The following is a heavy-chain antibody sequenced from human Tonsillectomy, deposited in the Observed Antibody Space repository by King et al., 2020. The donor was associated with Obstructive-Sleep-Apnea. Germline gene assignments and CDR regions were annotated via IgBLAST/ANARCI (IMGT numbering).Heavy chain of an antibody. CDR3: AGGTGWLIDA. CDR2: LKVYGSEK. V-gene: IGHV3-7*04. CDR1: GFSPRNYW. D-gene: IGHD3/OR15-3a*01. Sequence: VQLVESGGGFVQPGGSLRLSCAASGFSPRNYWMNWVPQAPGKGREWVAHLKVYGSEKYYVDSVKGQFTISRDNAKNSLYLQMNSLRVEDTAVYYCAGGTGWLIDAWGQGTLVTVSP. J-gene: IGHJ5*02.